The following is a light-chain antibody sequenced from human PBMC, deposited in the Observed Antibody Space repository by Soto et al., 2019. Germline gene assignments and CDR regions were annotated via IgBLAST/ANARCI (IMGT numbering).Light chain of an antibody. CDR1: QSISSY. Sequence: DIQMTQSPSSLSASLVDRVTITCLTSQSISSYLNWYQQKPGEAPKLLIYAASSLQGGVPSRFSGSGSGTDFTLTISSLQPEDFATYYCQQSHSTPITFGQGTRLEIK. CDR2: AAS. CDR3: QQSHSTPIT. J-gene: IGKJ5*01. V-gene: IGKV1-39*01.